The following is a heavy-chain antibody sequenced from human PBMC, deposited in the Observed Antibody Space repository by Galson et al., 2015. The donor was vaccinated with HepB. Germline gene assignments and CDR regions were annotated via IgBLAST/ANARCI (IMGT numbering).Heavy chain of an antibody. V-gene: IGHV1-2*06. Sequence: SVKVSCKASGYTFSDYFMQWVRQAPGQGLEWMGRINPNTGGTQYAQKFQGRVTMTRDTSISTAYMELSRLTSDDTAVYYCARDECGGNCWFDPWGQGTLVTVSS. CDR1: GYTFSDYF. D-gene: IGHD2-21*02. CDR2: INPNTGGT. CDR3: ARDECGGNCWFDP. J-gene: IGHJ5*02.